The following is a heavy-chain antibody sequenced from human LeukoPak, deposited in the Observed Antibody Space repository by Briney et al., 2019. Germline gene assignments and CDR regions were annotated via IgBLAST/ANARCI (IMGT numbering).Heavy chain of an antibody. V-gene: IGHV3-21*01. CDR2: ISSSSSYI. J-gene: IGHJ6*03. CDR1: GFTFSSYS. D-gene: IGHD3-3*01. Sequence: PGGSLRLSCAASGFTFSSYSMNWVRQAPGKGLEWVSSISSSSSYIYYADSVKGRFTISRDNAKNSLYLQMNSLRAEDTAVYYCARDNDPPATDFWSGYQYYYYYYMDVWGKGTTVTVSS. CDR3: ARDNDPPATDFWSGYQYYYYYYMDV.